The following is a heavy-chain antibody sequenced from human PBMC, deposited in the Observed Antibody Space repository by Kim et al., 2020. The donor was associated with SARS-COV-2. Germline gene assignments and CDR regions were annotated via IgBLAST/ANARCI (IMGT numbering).Heavy chain of an antibody. V-gene: IGHV1-18*01. D-gene: IGHD3-22*01. CDR2: ISTYNGNT. CDR3: ARGGSGNYLYV. J-gene: IGHJ6*02. Sequence: ASVKVSCKASGYTFSSYGITWVRQAPGQGLEWMGWISTYNGNTNYARNLQGRVTLTTDSSTSTVYMELRSLGSDDTAVYYCARGGSGNYLYVWGQGTTVTVS. CDR1: GYTFSSYG.